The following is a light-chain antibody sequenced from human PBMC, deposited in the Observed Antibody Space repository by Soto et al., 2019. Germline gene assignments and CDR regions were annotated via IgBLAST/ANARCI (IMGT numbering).Light chain of an antibody. CDR2: DAS. CDR1: QSVSSSY. J-gene: IGKJ4*01. CDR3: QQYDNLPLT. V-gene: IGKV1-33*01. Sequence: GERVTLSCRASQSVSSSYLTWYQQKPGKAPKLLIYDASNLETGVPSRFSGSGSGTDFTFTISSLQPEDIATYYCQQYDNLPLTFGGGTKVEIK.